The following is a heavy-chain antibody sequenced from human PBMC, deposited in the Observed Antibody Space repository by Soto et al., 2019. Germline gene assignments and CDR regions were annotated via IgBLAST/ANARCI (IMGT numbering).Heavy chain of an antibody. Sequence: LRVSCPASGFTLSSYGMHWVRPAPGNGLEGLAIISYDGSLKYYADSVKGRFTISRDNSKSALYLQMNSLRAEDTAVYYCARVYEEELNFNWLVAATRGGGGMDFWGQGTRVTVSS. V-gene: IGHV3-30*03. J-gene: IGHJ6*02. CDR1: GFTLSSYG. CDR3: ARVYEEELNFNWLVAATRGGGGMDF. CDR2: ISYDGSLK. D-gene: IGHD2-15*01.